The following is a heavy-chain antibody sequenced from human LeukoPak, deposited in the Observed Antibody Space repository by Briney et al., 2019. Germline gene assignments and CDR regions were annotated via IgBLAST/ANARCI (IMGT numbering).Heavy chain of an antibody. J-gene: IGHJ3*02. Sequence: PGGPLNLPFPASDFPFINYWLPWARQVPGKGLVWVLRINYDGTTTGYADSVKGRFTISRDNAKNTLYLQMNSLRAEDTAVYYCARRDVFDIWGQGTMVTVSS. CDR3: ARRDVFDI. CDR1: DFPFINYW. CDR2: INYDGTTT. V-gene: IGHV3-74*01.